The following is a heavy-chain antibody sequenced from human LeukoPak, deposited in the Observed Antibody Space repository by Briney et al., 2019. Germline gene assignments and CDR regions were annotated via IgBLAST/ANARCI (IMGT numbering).Heavy chain of an antibody. CDR2: IHYSGST. D-gene: IGHD6-19*01. CDR3: ARDGVAGGFDY. Sequence: SETLSLTCTVSGGSIGSYYWNWIRQAPGKGLEWIGYIHYSGSTNHNASLKSRVTISVDTSKNQYSLKLSSVTTADTAVYYCARDGVAGGFDYWGQGTLVTVSS. CDR1: GGSIGSYY. V-gene: IGHV4-59*01. J-gene: IGHJ4*02.